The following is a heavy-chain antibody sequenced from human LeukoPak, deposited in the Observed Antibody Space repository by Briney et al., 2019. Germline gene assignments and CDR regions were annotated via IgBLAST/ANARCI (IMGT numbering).Heavy chain of an antibody. Sequence: PSETLSLTCTVSGGSISSSSYYWGWIRQPPGKGLEWIGSIYYSGSTYYNPSLKSRVTISVDTSKNQFSLKLSSVTAADTAVYYCARHGIPAAVNRGPKFDPWGQGTLVTVSS. CDR1: GGSISSSSYY. CDR2: IYYSGST. V-gene: IGHV4-39*07. CDR3: ARHGIPAAVNRGPKFDP. D-gene: IGHD6-13*01. J-gene: IGHJ5*02.